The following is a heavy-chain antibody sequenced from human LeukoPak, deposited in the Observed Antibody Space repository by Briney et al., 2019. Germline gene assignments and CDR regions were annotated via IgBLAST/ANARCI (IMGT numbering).Heavy chain of an antibody. CDR3: AKNLGSNRNNEY. CDR1: EYTFTRYA. CDR2: VSSSGGST. V-gene: IGHV3-23*01. Sequence: GASLKLSCTASEYTFTRYAMSWVRQAPGKGLEWVSTVSSSGGSTNYAHSVKGRFTISRDNSKNTPYLQMSSLRADDTAVYYCAKNLGSNRNNEYWGQETLVTVSS. J-gene: IGHJ4*02. D-gene: IGHD7-27*01.